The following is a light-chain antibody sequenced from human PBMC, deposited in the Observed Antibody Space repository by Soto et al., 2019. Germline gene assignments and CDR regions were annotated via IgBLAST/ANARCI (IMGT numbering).Light chain of an antibody. Sequence: QSALTQPASVSGSPGQSITISCTGTSSDVGGYNYVSWYQQHPGKAAKLMIYEVSNRPSGVSNRFSGSKSGNTASLTISGLQAEDEAAYYCSSYTSSSTPYVFGTGTKLTVL. CDR3: SSYTSSSTPYV. CDR2: EVS. CDR1: SSDVGGYNY. V-gene: IGLV2-14*01. J-gene: IGLJ1*01.